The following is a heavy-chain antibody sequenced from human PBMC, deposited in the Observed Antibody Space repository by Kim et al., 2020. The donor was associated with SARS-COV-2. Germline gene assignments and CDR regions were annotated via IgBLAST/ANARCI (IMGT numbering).Heavy chain of an antibody. CDR2: IYFSGST. Sequence: SETLSLTCTFSGDSITTYYWSWIRQPPGKGLEWIGYIYFSGSTNYNPSLESRVTISVDTSKNQFSLKLSSVTAADTAVYYCARGVVAGTDYFDYWGKGTLVTVSS. CDR1: GDSITTYY. V-gene: IGHV4-59*01. J-gene: IGHJ4*02. D-gene: IGHD6-19*01. CDR3: ARGVVAGTDYFDY.